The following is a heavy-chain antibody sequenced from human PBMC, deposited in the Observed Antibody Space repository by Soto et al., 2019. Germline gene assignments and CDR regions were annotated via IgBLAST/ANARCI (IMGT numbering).Heavy chain of an antibody. CDR3: ASPGGYSYGYYYSYGMDV. V-gene: IGHV1-2*02. CDR1: GYTFTGYY. CDR2: INPNSGGT. Sequence: ASVKVSCKASGYTFTGYYMHWVRQAPGQGLEWMGWINPNSGGTNYAQKFQGRVTMTRDTSISTAYMELSRLRSDDTAVYYCASPGGYSYGYYYSYGMDVWGQGTTVTVSS. J-gene: IGHJ6*02. D-gene: IGHD5-18*01.